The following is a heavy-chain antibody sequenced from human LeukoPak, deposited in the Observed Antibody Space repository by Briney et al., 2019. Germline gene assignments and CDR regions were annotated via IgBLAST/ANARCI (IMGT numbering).Heavy chain of an antibody. J-gene: IGHJ3*02. CDR1: GYPFRNYY. CDR2: INPSGGGT. V-gene: IGHV1-46*01. Sequence: GAPVKVSCKASGYPFRNYYIHWGRQAPGHTVEWMGIINPSGGGTSYPQVFHGRVTMTSATSTSTVYMELRSLSSDDTAVYYCARGTVIQYPYHWNTPHAFDIWGQGTMVTVSS. D-gene: IGHD1-1*01. CDR3: ARGTVIQYPYHWNTPHAFDI.